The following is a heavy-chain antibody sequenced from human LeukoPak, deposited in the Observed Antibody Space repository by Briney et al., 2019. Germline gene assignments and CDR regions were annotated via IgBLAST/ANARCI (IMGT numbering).Heavy chain of an antibody. D-gene: IGHD2-15*01. CDR2: IIPIFGTA. CDR3: ARGIVVVVAATQDYYYGMDV. V-gene: IGHV1-69*13. Sequence: WASVKVSCKASGGTFSSYAISWVRQAPGQGLEWMGGIIPIFGTANYAQKFQGRVTITADESTSTAYMELSSLRSEDTAVYYCARGIVVVVAATQDYYYGMDVWGKGTTVTVSS. CDR1: GGTFSSYA. J-gene: IGHJ6*04.